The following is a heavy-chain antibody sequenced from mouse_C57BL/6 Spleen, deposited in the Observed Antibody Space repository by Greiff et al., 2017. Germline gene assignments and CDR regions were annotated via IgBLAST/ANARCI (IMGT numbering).Heavy chain of an antibody. CDR1: GYAFSSYW. Sequence: SGAELVKPGASVKISCKASGYAFSSYWMNWVKQRPGKGLEWIGQIYPGDGDTNYNGKFKGKATLTADKSSSTAYMQLSSLTSEDSEVYFCARRGDYAYFDYWGQGTTLTVSS. CDR3: ARRGDYAYFDY. CDR2: IYPGDGDT. D-gene: IGHD2-4*01. V-gene: IGHV1-80*01. J-gene: IGHJ2*01.